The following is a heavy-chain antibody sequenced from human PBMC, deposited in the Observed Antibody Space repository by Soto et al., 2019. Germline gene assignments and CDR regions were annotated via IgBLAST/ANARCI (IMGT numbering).Heavy chain of an antibody. D-gene: IGHD2-15*01. Sequence: QVQLVESGGGLVKPGGSLRLSWAASGFTFSDYYMSWIRQAPGKGLEWVSYISSSGSTIYYADSVKGRFTISRDNAKNSLYLQMNSLRAEDTAVYYCARDSLKDIVVVVAATPAPPDYWGQGTLVTVSS. CDR1: GFTFSDYY. CDR3: ARDSLKDIVVVVAATPAPPDY. J-gene: IGHJ4*02. V-gene: IGHV3-11*01. CDR2: ISSSGSTI.